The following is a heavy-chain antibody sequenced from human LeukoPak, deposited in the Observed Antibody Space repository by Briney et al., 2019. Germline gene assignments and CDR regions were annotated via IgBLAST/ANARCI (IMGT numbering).Heavy chain of an antibody. J-gene: IGHJ6*02. CDR2: ISYSGENT. V-gene: IGHV3-23*01. Sequence: GGSLRLSCAASGFTFSTYAMSWVRQAPGKELEWVSAISYSGENTYNADSVKGRLTISRDNSKNTVYLQMNSLRAEDTAVYYSGRVMEPMIAAYYYGVDVWGQGTTVTVSS. CDR1: GFTFSTYA. CDR3: GRVMEPMIAAYYYGVDV. D-gene: IGHD3-22*01.